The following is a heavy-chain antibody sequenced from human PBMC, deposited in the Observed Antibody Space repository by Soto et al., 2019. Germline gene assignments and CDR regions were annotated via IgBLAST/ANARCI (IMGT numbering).Heavy chain of an antibody. Sequence: GSLRLSCAASGFTFRTYAMTWVRQAPGKGLEWVSAISSSGSKIYYADSVKGRFTISRDNAKNSLYLQMNSLRAEDTAVYYCARDLTPSYYDSSGYYRAVDAFDIWGQGTMVTVSS. D-gene: IGHD3-22*01. CDR1: GFTFRTYA. J-gene: IGHJ3*02. CDR3: ARDLTPSYYDSSGYYRAVDAFDI. V-gene: IGHV3-21*01. CDR2: ISSSGSKI.